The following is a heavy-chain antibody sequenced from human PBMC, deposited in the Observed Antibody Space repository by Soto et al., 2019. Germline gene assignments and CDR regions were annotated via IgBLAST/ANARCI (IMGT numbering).Heavy chain of an antibody. CDR1: GYTFTSYD. V-gene: IGHV1-8*01. CDR2: MNPNSGNT. D-gene: IGHD6-6*01. J-gene: IGHJ6*02. CDR3: ASGHQGNIAARPGAWGDYYYYGMDV. Sequence: GASVKVSCKASGYTFTSYDINWVRQATGQGREWMGWMNPNSGNTGYAQKFQGRVTMTRNTSISTAYMELSSLRSEDTAVYYCASGHQGNIAARPGAWGDYYYYGMDVWGQGTTVTVSS.